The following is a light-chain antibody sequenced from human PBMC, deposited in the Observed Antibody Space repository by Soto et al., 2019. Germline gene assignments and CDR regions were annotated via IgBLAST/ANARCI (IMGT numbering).Light chain of an antibody. J-gene: IGKJ4*01. CDR1: QSVTSSY. CDR2: NAG. V-gene: IGKV3-20*01. Sequence: EIILTQSPGTLSLSPGERATLSCRASQSVTSSYLAWYQQKPGQAPSLLMFNAGTRATGIPDRFSGSGSGTDFTLTISRLEPEDFAVYYCQQYASALLTFGGGTKVEI. CDR3: QQYASALLT.